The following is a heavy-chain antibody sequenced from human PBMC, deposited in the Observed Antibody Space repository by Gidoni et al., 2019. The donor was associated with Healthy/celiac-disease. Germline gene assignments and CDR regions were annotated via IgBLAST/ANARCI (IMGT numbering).Heavy chain of an antibody. CDR1: GGTFSSYA. Sequence: QVQLVQSGAEVKKPGSSVTVSCKASGGTFSSYAISWVRQAPGQGLEWMGGIIPIFGTANYAQKFQGRVTITADESTSTAYMELSSLRSEDTAVYYCGGLPRPLFNYYGMDVWGQGTTVTVSS. V-gene: IGHV1-69*01. J-gene: IGHJ6*02. D-gene: IGHD3-16*01. CDR2: IIPIFGTA. CDR3: GGLPRPLFNYYGMDV.